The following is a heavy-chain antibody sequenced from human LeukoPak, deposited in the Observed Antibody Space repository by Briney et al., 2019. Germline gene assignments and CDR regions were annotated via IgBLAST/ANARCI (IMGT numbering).Heavy chain of an antibody. CDR2: ISSSSYI. Sequence: GGSLRLSCAASGFTFSSYSMNWVRQAPGKGLEWVSSISSSSYIYYADSVKGRFTISRDNAKNSLYLQMNSLRAEDTAVYYCATRSYYDFWSGYLGSFDYWGQGTLVTVSS. D-gene: IGHD3-3*01. J-gene: IGHJ4*02. CDR3: ATRSYYDFWSGYLGSFDY. CDR1: GFTFSSYS. V-gene: IGHV3-21*01.